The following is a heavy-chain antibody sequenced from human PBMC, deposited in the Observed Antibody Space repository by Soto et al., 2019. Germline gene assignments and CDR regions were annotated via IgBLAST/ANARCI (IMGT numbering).Heavy chain of an antibody. J-gene: IGHJ6*02. CDR1: GYTFTTYT. D-gene: IGHD6-19*01. V-gene: IGHV1-3*01. CDR3: AGSYSSGYTYYDV. CDR2: INAGDGNT. Sequence: ASVKGSCKASGYTFTTYTMHWVRQAPGQRLEWMGWINAGDGNTKFSQKFQGRVTITRDTSASTAYMELSSLRSEDTAVYYCAGSYSSGYTYYDVWGQGTTVTVSS.